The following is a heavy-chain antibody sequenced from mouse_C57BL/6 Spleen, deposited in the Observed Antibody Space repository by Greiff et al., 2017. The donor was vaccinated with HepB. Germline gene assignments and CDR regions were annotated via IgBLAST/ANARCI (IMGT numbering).Heavy chain of an antibody. D-gene: IGHD2-1*01. V-gene: IGHV1-82*01. J-gene: IGHJ2*01. Sequence: VQGVESGPELVKPGASVKISCKASGYAFSSSWMNWVKQRPGKGLEWIGRIYPGDGDTNYNGKFKGKATLTADKSSSTAYKQLSSLTSEDSAVYFCARIYYGNYGGYWGQGTTLTVSS. CDR1: GYAFSSSW. CDR3: ARIYYGNYGGY. CDR2: IYPGDGDT.